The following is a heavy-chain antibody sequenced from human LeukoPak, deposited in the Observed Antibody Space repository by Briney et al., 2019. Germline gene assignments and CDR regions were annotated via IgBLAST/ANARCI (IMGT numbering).Heavy chain of an antibody. V-gene: IGHV3-53*01. J-gene: IGHJ4*02. CDR2: IYKDGRT. D-gene: IGHD5-18*01. CDR1: GFTVNSNY. Sequence: GGSLRLSCAASGFTVNSNYMSWVRQAPGKGLERVSIIYKDGRTYYSDSVKGRFTISRDNSRNMLYLQMNSLRAEDTAVYYCARDVNSYAHCGHWGQGNLVTVSS. CDR3: ARDVNSYAHCGH.